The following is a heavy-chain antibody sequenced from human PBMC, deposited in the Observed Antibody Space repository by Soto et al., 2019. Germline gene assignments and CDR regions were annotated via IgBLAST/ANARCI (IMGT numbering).Heavy chain of an antibody. CDR1: GYTFTVYY. D-gene: IGHD5-18*01. CDR2: INPNSGGT. CDR3: ARVSPQLWPYFDY. V-gene: IGHV1-2*02. J-gene: IGHJ4*02. Sequence: ASVKVSCKASGYTFTVYYMHWVLQAPGQGLEWMGWINPNSGGTNYAQKFQGRVTMTRDTSISTAYMELSRLRSDDTAVYYCARVSPQLWPYFDYWGQGTLVTVSS.